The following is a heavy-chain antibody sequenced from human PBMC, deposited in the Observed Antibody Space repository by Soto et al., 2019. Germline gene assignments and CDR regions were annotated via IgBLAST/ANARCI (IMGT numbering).Heavy chain of an antibody. CDR1: GFTFSSYA. D-gene: IGHD2-21*01. CDR3: AKDPHGGGDCYDCCMDF. CDR2: ISGSGGST. Sequence: EVQLLESGGGLVQPGGSLRLSCAASGFTFSSYAMSWVRQAPGKGLEWVSAISGSGGSTYYADSVKGRFTISRDNSKNTPNLPMNSQRTEDTAVYYCAKDPHGGGDCYDCCMDFWGQGTTVTVSS. V-gene: IGHV3-23*01. J-gene: IGHJ6*02.